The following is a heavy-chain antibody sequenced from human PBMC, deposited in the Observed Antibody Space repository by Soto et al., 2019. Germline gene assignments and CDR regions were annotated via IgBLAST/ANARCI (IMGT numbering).Heavy chain of an antibody. Sequence: QVQLQESGPGLVKPSETLSLTCSVSGGSINTYYWNWIRQPAGKGLECVVRIYTSGITNYNPSLKSRVPMSVDTSKNQFSLKLSSVTAADTAVYYCARGVYYYESSGYYYGLSWYFDLWGRGTLVTVSS. CDR1: GGSINTYY. CDR2: IYTSGIT. J-gene: IGHJ2*01. CDR3: ARGVYYYESSGYYYGLSWYFDL. D-gene: IGHD3-22*01. V-gene: IGHV4-4*07.